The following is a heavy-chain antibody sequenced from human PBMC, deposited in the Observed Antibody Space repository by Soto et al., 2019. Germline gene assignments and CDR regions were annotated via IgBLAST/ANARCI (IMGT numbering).Heavy chain of an antibody. CDR3: ARNPDSSGSFDI. CDR1: DESVSGSIHY. V-gene: IGHV4-39*01. D-gene: IGHD3-22*01. CDR2: ISYRGYS. Sequence: QLQLQESGPGLVKPSETLSLTCTVSDESVSGSIHYCVWIRQSPGKWLAWIGNISYRGYSYYNPSLKSRVTISVDTAKHLFSLKLNAVTAADTAVYYCARNPDSSGSFDIWGQGTMVTVSS. J-gene: IGHJ3*02.